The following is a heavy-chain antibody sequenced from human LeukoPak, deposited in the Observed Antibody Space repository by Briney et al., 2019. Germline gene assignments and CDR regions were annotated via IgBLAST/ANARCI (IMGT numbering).Heavy chain of an antibody. CDR3: ARGRYGGNSYYAFDI. D-gene: IGHD4-23*01. CDR2: INHSGST. V-gene: IGHV4-34*01. Sequence: PSETLSLTCAVYGGSFSGYYWSWIRQPPGKGLEWIGEINHSGSTNYNPSLKSRVTISVDTSKNQFSLKLSSVTAADTAVYYCARGRYGGNSYYAFDIWGQGTMVTVSS. CDR1: GGSFSGYY. J-gene: IGHJ3*02.